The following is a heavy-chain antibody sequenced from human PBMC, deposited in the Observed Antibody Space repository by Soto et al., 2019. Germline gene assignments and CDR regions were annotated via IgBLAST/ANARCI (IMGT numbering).Heavy chain of an antibody. Sequence: PGGSLRLSCAASGFTFSSYGMHWVRQAPGKGLEWVAVISYDGSNKYYADSVKGRFTISRDSSKNTLYLQMNSLRAEDKAVYYCPQDYMLYALHFEYWGQGTLVTVS. D-gene: IGHD2-8*01. V-gene: IGHV3-30*18. CDR2: ISYDGSNK. CDR1: GFTFSSYG. CDR3: PQDYMLYALHFEY. J-gene: IGHJ4*02.